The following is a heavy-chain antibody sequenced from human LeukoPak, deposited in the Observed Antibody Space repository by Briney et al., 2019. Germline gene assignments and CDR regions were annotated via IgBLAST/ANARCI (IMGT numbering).Heavy chain of an antibody. CDR3: TRFYSESSSWALDY. CDR1: GFSFGDYT. V-gene: IGHV3-49*04. Sequence: QAGGSLRLSCTVSGFSFGDYTMSWVRQAPGKGLEWVGFIRSKAYGGTTEYAASVKGRFTISRDDSKTIAYLQMNSLKTEDTAVYYCTRFYSESSSWALDYWGQGTLVTVSS. CDR2: IRSKAYGGTT. J-gene: IGHJ4*02. D-gene: IGHD6-13*01.